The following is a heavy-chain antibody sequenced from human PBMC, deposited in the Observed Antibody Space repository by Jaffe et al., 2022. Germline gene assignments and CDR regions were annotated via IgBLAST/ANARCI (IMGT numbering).Heavy chain of an antibody. CDR1: GYSISSGYY. J-gene: IGHJ4*02. Sequence: QVQLQESGPGLVKPSETLSLTCAVSGYSISSGYYWGWIRQPPGKGLEWIGSIYHSGSTYYNPSLKSRVTISVDTSKNQFSLKLSSVTAADTAVYYCARDLGRQYSSGWYWGYFDYWGQGTLVTVSS. CDR2: IYHSGST. V-gene: IGHV4-38-2*02. CDR3: ARDLGRQYSSGWYWGYFDY. D-gene: IGHD6-19*01.